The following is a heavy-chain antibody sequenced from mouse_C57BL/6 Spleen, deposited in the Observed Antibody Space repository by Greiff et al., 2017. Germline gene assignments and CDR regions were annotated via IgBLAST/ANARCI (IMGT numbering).Heavy chain of an antibody. Sequence: EVKLMESGGGLVQPGGSLSLSCAASGFTFTDYYMSWVRQPPGKELEWLGFIRNKANGYTTEYSATVKGRFTISRDNSQSILYLQMNALRAEDSATYYCARLYGNYVWYFEVWGTGTTVTVSS. CDR2: IRNKANGYTT. J-gene: IGHJ1*03. D-gene: IGHD2-1*01. V-gene: IGHV7-3*01. CDR3: ARLYGNYVWYFEV. CDR1: GFTFTDYY.